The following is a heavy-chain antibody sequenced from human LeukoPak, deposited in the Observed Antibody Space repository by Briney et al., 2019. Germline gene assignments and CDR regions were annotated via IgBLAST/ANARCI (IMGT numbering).Heavy chain of an antibody. CDR3: ARVEWELLGAHL. J-gene: IGHJ4*02. D-gene: IGHD1-26*01. CDR2: VFFTGST. CDR1: GDSIRSHY. Sequence: SETLSLTCSVSGDSIRSHYWSWIRQPPGKRPEWIGHVFFTGSTTYNPTLEGRVTISIDTSGSQFSLKLTSVTAADTTVYYCARVEWELLGAHLWGQGILLSVSS. V-gene: IGHV4-59*11.